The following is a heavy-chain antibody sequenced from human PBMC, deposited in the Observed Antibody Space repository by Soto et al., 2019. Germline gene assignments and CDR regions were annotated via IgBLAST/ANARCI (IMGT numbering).Heavy chain of an antibody. CDR3: ARDPVWSSYYGMDV. Sequence: QVQLVESGGGVVQPGRSLRLSCAASGFTFSSYAMHWFRQAPGKGLEWVAVISYDGSNKYYADSVKGRFTISRDNSKNTLYLQMNSLRAEDTAVYYCARDPVWSSYYGMDVWGQGTTVTVSS. V-gene: IGHV3-30-3*01. CDR1: GFTFSSYA. D-gene: IGHD3-16*01. J-gene: IGHJ6*02. CDR2: ISYDGSNK.